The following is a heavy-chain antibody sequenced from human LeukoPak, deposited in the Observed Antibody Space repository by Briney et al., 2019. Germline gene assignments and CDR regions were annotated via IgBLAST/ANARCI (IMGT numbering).Heavy chain of an antibody. Sequence: PSQTLSLTCTVSGGSISSGGYYWSWIRQHPGKGLEWIGYIYYSGSTYYNPSLKSRVTISVNTSKNQFSLKLSSVTAADTAVYYCARDYCSGGSCYSSYFDYWGQGTLVTVSS. CDR1: GGSISSGGYY. CDR2: IYYSGST. CDR3: ARDYCSGGSCYSSYFDY. J-gene: IGHJ4*02. V-gene: IGHV4-31*03. D-gene: IGHD2-15*01.